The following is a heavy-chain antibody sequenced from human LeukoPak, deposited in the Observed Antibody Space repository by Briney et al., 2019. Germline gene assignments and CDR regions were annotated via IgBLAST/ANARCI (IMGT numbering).Heavy chain of an antibody. Sequence: PGGSLRLSCGASGFTFNTYSMHWVRQAPGKGLEWVSLVNWEGDTTYYADSVRGRFTISRDNAKNSLYLQMNSLRAEDTAVYYCARDRTENWFDPWGQGTLVTVSS. V-gene: IGHV3-43*01. D-gene: IGHD1-1*01. CDR1: GFTFNTYS. CDR3: ARDRTENWFDP. J-gene: IGHJ5*02. CDR2: VNWEGDTT.